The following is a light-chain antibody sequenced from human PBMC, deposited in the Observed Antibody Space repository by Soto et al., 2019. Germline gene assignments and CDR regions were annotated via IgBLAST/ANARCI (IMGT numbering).Light chain of an antibody. CDR1: SGHSSYI. Sequence: QPVLTQSSSASASLGSSVKLTCTLSSGHSSYIIAWHQQQPGKAPRYLMKVEGSGSYNKGSGVPDRFSGSSSGADRYLTISNLQSEDEADYYCETWDSTTGVFGGGTKLTVL. J-gene: IGLJ3*02. V-gene: IGLV4-60*03. CDR2: VEGSGSY. CDR3: ETWDSTTGV.